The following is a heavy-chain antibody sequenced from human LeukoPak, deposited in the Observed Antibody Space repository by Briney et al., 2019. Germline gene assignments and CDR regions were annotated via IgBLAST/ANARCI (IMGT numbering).Heavy chain of an antibody. V-gene: IGHV3-7*01. CDR1: GFTFSSYW. Sequence: PGGSLRLSCAASGFTFSSYWMSWVRQAPGKGLEWVANIKQDGSEEYYVDAVKGRFTISRDNAKNSLYLQMNSLRAEDTAVYYCARDSYDILIGVGSDYWGQGTLVTVSS. CDR2: IKQDGSEE. J-gene: IGHJ4*02. CDR3: ARDSYDILIGVGSDY. D-gene: IGHD3-9*01.